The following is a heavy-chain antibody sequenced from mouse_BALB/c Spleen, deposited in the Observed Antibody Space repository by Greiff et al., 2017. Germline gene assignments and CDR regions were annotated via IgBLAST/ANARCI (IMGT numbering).Heavy chain of an antibody. V-gene: IGHV1-5*01. J-gene: IGHJ3*01. Sequence: VQLQQSGTVLARPGASVKMSCKASGYTFTSYWMHWVKQRPGQGLEWIGAIYPGNSDTSYNQKFKGKAKLTAVTSTSTAYMELSSLTNEDSAVYYCTRGSGGSSWFAYWGQGTLVTVSA. D-gene: IGHD1-1*01. CDR2: IYPGNSDT. CDR3: TRGSGGSSWFAY. CDR1: GYTFTSYW.